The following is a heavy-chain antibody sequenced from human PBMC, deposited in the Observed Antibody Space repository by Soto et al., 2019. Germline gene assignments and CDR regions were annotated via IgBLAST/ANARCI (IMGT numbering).Heavy chain of an antibody. CDR3: ARPQVAGHYYYGMDV. CDR2: INPSGTTT. J-gene: IGHJ6*02. V-gene: IGHV1-46*01. CDR1: GYTFTSYY. Sequence: QVQLVQSGAEVKKPGASVKVSCKASGYTFTSYYMHWVRQAPGQGLEWMGIINPSGTTTDYAQRFQGRDTRTTDTSTSTYYMELRSLRSEDTAVYYCARPQVAGHYYYGMDVWGQGTTVTVSS.